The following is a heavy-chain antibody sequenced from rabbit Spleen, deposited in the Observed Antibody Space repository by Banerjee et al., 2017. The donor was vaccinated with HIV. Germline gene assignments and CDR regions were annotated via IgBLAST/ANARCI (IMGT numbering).Heavy chain of an antibody. CDR1: GFSFSSGDW. D-gene: IGHD4-1*01. CDR3: VRGDNSQTRLAC. Sequence: QEQLEESGGDLVKPEGSLTLTCTASGFSFSSGDWMCWVRQAPGKGLEWIGCVCPICGRTAYASRAKGRFPSTNCTWTWVALQPPSLTATYAGENLWVRGDNSQTRLACWAQGPLAPVS. J-gene: IGHJ3*01. CDR2: VCPICGRT. V-gene: IGHV1S45*01.